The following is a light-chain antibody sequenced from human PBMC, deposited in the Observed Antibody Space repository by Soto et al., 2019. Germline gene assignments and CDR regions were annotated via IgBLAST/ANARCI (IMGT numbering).Light chain of an antibody. CDR2: DVF. Sequence: QSALTQPRSVSGSPGQSVTISCTGTSSDVGGYDYVSWFQQYPGKAPKLMIYDVFKRPSGVPDRFSGSKSDNTASLTISGLRSEDEADYYCASWDDNLSGVVFGGGTKVTVL. CDR3: ASWDDNLSGVV. CDR1: SSDVGGYDY. J-gene: IGLJ2*01. V-gene: IGLV2-11*01.